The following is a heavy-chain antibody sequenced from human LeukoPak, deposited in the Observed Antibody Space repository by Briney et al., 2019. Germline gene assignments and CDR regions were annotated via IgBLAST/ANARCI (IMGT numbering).Heavy chain of an antibody. CDR1: GFTFRSYA. CDR3: AKAGPRKDYEVDY. J-gene: IGHJ4*02. CDR2: ISNSGGST. V-gene: IGHV3-23*01. D-gene: IGHD4-17*01. Sequence: PGGSLRLSCAASGFTFRSYAMSWVRQARGKGLEWVSTISNSGGSTYYADSVKGRFTISRDNSKNTLYLQMNSLRAEDTAIYYCAKAGPRKDYEVDYWGQGTLVTVSS.